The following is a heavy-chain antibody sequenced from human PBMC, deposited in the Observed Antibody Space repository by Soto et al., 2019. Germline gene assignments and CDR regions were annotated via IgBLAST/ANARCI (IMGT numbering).Heavy chain of an antibody. CDR1: TSTDGW. D-gene: IGHD2-2*01. Sequence: TSTDGWPNLFRKTPGKGLEWVVRIKSKTDGGTTDYAAPVKGRFTISRDDSKNTLYLQMNSLKTEDTAVYYCTTDLFAGTSWDDYYYFGMDVCGQGTTVTVSS. J-gene: IGHJ6*02. CDR2: IKSKTDGGTT. CDR3: TTDLFAGTSWDDYYYFGMDV. V-gene: IGHV3-15*07.